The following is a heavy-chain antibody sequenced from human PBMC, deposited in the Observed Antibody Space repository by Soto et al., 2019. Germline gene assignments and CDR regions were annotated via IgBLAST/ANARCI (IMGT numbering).Heavy chain of an antibody. CDR2: ISGSGSIT. J-gene: IGHJ4*02. D-gene: IGHD3-10*01. Sequence: EVQLLESGGGLVQPGGSLRLSCAASGFSFSSYAMTWVHQAPGKGLEWVSAISGSGSITYYADSVKGRFTISRDNSKNTLDLQMNSLRAEDTAVYYCAKDIRGLRGAYYFDNWGQGILVTVSS. V-gene: IGHV3-23*01. CDR1: GFSFSSYA. CDR3: AKDIRGLRGAYYFDN.